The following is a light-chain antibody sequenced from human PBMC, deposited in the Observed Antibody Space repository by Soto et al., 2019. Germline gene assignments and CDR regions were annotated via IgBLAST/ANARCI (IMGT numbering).Light chain of an antibody. CDR2: KAS. CDR3: QQYNGT. CDR1: QSISTW. V-gene: IGKV1-5*03. J-gene: IGKJ1*01. Sequence: DLPMTQSPSTLSASVGDRVTITCRAGQSISTWLAWYQQKPGKAPKLLIYKASNLESGVPSRFSGSGSGTEFTLIISSLQPDDFATYYCQQYNGTFGQGTKVEVK.